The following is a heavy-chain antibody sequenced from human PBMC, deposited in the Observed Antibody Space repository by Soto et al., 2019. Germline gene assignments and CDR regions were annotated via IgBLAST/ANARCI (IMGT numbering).Heavy chain of an antibody. CDR2: ISYDGSNK. CDR1: GFTFSSYG. J-gene: IGHJ6*02. Sequence: GWFLRLSCAASGFTFSSYGMHWVRHCPGKGLEWVAVISYDGSNKYYADSLKGRFTISRDNSKNTLYLQMNSLRAEDTAVYYCARLPVRSSSSYYYYGMDVWGQGTTVTVSS. CDR3: ARLPVRSSSSYYYYGMDV. D-gene: IGHD6-13*01. V-gene: IGHV3-30*03.